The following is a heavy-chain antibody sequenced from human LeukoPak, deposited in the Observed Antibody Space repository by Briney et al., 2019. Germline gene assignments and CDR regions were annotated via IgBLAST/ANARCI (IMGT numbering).Heavy chain of an antibody. CDR2: IYSGGST. Sequence: PGGSLRLSCAASGFTVSSNYMSWVRQAPGKGLEWVSVIYSGGSTYYADSVKGRFTISRDNSKNTLYLHMNSLRAEDTAVYYCARYRDGYNVGAFDIWGQGTMDTVSS. J-gene: IGHJ3*02. CDR1: GFTVSSNY. D-gene: IGHD5-24*01. V-gene: IGHV3-66*01. CDR3: ARYRDGYNVGAFDI.